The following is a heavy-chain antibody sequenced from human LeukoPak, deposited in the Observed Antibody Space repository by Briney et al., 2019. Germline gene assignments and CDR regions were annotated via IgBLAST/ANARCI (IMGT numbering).Heavy chain of an antibody. CDR1: GGSISSYY. Sequence: SETLSLTCTVSGGSISSYYWSWIRQPPGQGLEWIGNIYYSGSTNYNPSLKIRVAISVDTSQNHFSLNLSSVTAADTAVYYCARHESGSYWAGAFDIWGQGTMVTVSS. D-gene: IGHD1-26*01. CDR2: IYYSGST. CDR3: ARHESGSYWAGAFDI. J-gene: IGHJ3*02. V-gene: IGHV4-59*08.